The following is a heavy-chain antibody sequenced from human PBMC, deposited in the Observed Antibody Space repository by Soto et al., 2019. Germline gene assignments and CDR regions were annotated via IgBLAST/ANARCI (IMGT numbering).Heavy chain of an antibody. J-gene: IGHJ6*02. CDR2: ISPYNDYT. V-gene: IGHV1-18*01. D-gene: IGHD3-16*01. Sequence: QVQLAQSANEVKKPGASVRVSCKAAGYTFIRYGIAWVRQAPGQGLEWMGWISPYNDYTVYAQKFQGRVSMTADTSTRTVYMSLGGLKSDDTAVYYCARGGYDDNSWGKLSHYGLDVWGQGTSVSVSS. CDR3: ARGGYDDNSWGKLSHYGLDV. CDR1: GYTFIRYG.